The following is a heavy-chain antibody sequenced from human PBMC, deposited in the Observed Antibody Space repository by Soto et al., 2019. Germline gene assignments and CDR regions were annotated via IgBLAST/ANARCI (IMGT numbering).Heavy chain of an antibody. CDR1: GGSISSYY. Sequence: PSETLSLTCTASGGSISSYYWSWIRQPPGKGLEWIGYIYYSGSTNYNPSLKSRVTISVDTSKNQFSLKLSSVTAADTAVYYCARAWAYYFDYWGQGTLVT. CDR2: IYYSGST. V-gene: IGHV4-59*01. J-gene: IGHJ4*02. CDR3: ARAWAYYFDY.